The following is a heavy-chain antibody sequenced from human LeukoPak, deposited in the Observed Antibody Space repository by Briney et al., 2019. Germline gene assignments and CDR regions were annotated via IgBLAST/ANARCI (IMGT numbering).Heavy chain of an antibody. V-gene: IGHV3-7*01. CDR2: IKEDGSAE. CDR1: GFTFSNYW. J-gene: IGHJ4*02. CDR3: ATSRDAPMET. D-gene: IGHD5-18*01. Sequence: GGSLRLSCAASGFTSGFTFSNYWMSWVRQAPGKGLEWVANIKEDGSAEFYVDSVKGRFTISRDNAKNSLYLQMNSLGAEDTAVYYCATSRDAPMETGGQGTLVTVSS.